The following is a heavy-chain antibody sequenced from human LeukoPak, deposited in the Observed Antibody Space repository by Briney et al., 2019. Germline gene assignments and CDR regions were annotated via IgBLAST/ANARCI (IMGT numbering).Heavy chain of an antibody. D-gene: IGHD6-13*01. CDR2: TRNRANSYTT. CDR1: GFTFSDHY. J-gene: IGHJ4*02. CDR3: VRVYSSSWSGSYFDH. V-gene: IGHV3-72*01. Sequence: GGSLRLSCAASGFTFSDHYVDWVRQAPGKGLEWVGRTRNRANSYTTEYAASVKGRFTISRDDSKSSLYLQMNSLKTEDTSIYYCVRVYSSSWSGSYFDHWGQGTLVTVSS.